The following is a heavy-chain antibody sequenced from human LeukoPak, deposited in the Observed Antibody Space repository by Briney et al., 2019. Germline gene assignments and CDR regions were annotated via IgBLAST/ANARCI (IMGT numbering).Heavy chain of an antibody. Sequence: SETLSLTCTVSGGSISSYYWSWIRQPAGKGLEWIGRIYTSGSTNYNPSLKSRVTMSVDTSKNQFSLKLSSVTAAVTAVYYCASTGYSSGWLNRYFDLWGRGTLVTVSS. J-gene: IGHJ2*01. D-gene: IGHD6-19*01. CDR1: GGSISSYY. CDR2: IYTSGST. CDR3: ASTGYSSGWLNRYFDL. V-gene: IGHV4-4*07.